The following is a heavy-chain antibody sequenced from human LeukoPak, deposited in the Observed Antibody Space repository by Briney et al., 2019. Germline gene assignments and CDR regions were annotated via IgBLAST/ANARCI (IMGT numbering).Heavy chain of an antibody. CDR1: GFTFDDYG. Sequence: PGGSLRHSCAASGFTFDDYGMSWVRQAPGKGLEWVSGINWNGGSTGYADSVKGRFTISRDNAKNSLYLQMNSLRAEDTALYYCARHLIDYYDSSGYYYFDYWGQGTLVTVSS. V-gene: IGHV3-20*04. CDR2: INWNGGST. J-gene: IGHJ4*02. CDR3: ARHLIDYYDSSGYYYFDY. D-gene: IGHD3-22*01.